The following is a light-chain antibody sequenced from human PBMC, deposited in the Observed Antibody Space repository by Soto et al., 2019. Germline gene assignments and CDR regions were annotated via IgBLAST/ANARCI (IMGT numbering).Light chain of an antibody. CDR1: QSVSSD. CDR3: QQYNNWPRT. V-gene: IGKV3-15*01. J-gene: IGKJ1*01. CDR2: GAS. Sequence: IGMTLSVATLSVSKGERATLSCRASQSVSSDLAWYHQKPGQAPRLLIYGASTRATGIPARFSGSGSGTEFTLTINSLQSEDFAVYYCQQYNNWPRTFGQGTNVDIK.